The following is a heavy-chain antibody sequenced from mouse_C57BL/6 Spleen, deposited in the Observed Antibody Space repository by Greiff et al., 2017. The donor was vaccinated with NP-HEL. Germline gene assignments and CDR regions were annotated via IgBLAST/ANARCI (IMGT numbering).Heavy chain of an antibody. CDR3: ARGGDYGSSPFAY. CDR1: GYAFTNYL. Sequence: VQLQQSGAELVRPGTSVKVSCKASGYAFTNYLIEWVKQRPGQGLEWIGVINPGSGGTNYNEKFKGKATLTADKSSSTAYMQLSSLTSEDSAVYFCARGGDYGSSPFAYWGQGTLVTVSA. V-gene: IGHV1-54*01. CDR2: INPGSGGT. D-gene: IGHD1-1*01. J-gene: IGHJ3*01.